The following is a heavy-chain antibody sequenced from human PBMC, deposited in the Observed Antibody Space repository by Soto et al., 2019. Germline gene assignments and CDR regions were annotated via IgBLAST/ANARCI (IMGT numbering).Heavy chain of an antibody. D-gene: IGHD3-10*01. CDR1: GFTFSNHA. CDR3: ARDAIAIVRGTNNWFDP. V-gene: IGHV3-23*01. J-gene: IGHJ5*02. Sequence: EVQLLESGGGLVQPGGSLRLSCAASGFTFSNHAMSWVRQAPGKGLEWVSAISGNGISTYYADSVRGRFTISRDNSKNTLYLQMHSLRADDTAVYYCARDAIAIVRGTNNWFDPWGQGTLVTVST. CDR2: ISGNGIST.